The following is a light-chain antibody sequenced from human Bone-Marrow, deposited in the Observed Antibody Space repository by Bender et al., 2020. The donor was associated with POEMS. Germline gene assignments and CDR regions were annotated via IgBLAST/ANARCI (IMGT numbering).Light chain of an antibody. CDR1: SSNIGSNY. J-gene: IGLJ2*01. CDR3: AAWDDSLDGPAF. CDR2: KSN. Sequence: QSVLTQAPSASGTPGQRVTISCSGSSSNIGSNYIYWYQQLPGPAPKLLIYKSNQRPSGVPERFSGSKSGTSASLAISGLRSEDEADYYCAAWDDSLDGPAFFGGGTKLTVL. V-gene: IGLV1-47*01.